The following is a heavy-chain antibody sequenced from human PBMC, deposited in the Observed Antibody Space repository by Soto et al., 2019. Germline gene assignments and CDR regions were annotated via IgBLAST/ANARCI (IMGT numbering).Heavy chain of an antibody. J-gene: IGHJ4*02. CDR3: ARAPQYGSAGYYYNF. CDR2: INPSGGGT. D-gene: IGHD3-10*01. CDR1: GYTFSNYY. Sequence: QVHLVQSGAEVKRPGVSVKVSCKASGYTFSNYYMHWVRQVPGHGLEWMGIINPSGGGTTYAQRFRGRLTMTRDTSTSTVYMELSRLRSDDTAIYFCARAPQYGSAGYYYNFWGQGTLVTVSS. V-gene: IGHV1-46*01.